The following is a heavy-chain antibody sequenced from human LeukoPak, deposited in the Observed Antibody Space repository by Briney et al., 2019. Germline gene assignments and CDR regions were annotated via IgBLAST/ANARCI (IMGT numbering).Heavy chain of an antibody. J-gene: IGHJ4*02. D-gene: IGHD6-6*01. CDR1: GFTFSSYG. CDR2: IQYDRSNE. CDR3: ARDWYSSSSEDDY. Sequence: PGGSLRLSCAASGFTFSSYGMSWVRQAPGKGLEWVAYIQYDRSNEQYADSVKGRFSISRDSSKNILYLQLNSLRAEDTAVYYCARDWYSSSSEDDYWGQGTLVTVSS. V-gene: IGHV3-30*03.